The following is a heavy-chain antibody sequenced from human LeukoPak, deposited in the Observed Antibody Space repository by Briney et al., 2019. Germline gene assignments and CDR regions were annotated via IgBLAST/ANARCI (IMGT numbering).Heavy chain of an antibody. CDR1: GYSISSGYY. CDR2: IYHSGST. V-gene: IGHV4-38-2*01. D-gene: IGHD3-22*01. CDR3: ARHNPAITMTVH. J-gene: IGHJ1*01. Sequence: SETLSLTCAVSGYSISSGYYWGWIRQPPGKGLEWIGSIYHSGSTYYNPSLKSRVTISVDTSKNQFSLKLSSVTAADTAVYYCARHNPAITMTVHWDLGTLVTVSS.